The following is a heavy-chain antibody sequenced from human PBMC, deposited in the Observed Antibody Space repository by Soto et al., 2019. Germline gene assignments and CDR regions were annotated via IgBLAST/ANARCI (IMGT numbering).Heavy chain of an antibody. V-gene: IGHV3-30-3*01. CDR2: ISYDGSNK. J-gene: IGHJ4*02. CDR3: ARVPAY. CDR1: GFTFSSYA. Sequence: QVQLVESGGGVVQPGRSLRLSCAASGFTFSSYAMHWISQAPGKGLEWVAVISYDGSNKYYADSVKGRFTISRDNSKNTLYLQMNSLRAEDTAVYYCARVPAYWGQGTLVTVSS.